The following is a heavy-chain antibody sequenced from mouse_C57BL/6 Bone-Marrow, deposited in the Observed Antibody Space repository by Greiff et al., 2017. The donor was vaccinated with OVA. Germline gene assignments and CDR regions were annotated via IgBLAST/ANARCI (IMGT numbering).Heavy chain of an antibody. J-gene: IGHJ3*01. CDR3: ARNVPYYGSSSWFAY. V-gene: IGHV3-6*01. CDR1: GYSITSGYY. CDR2: ISYDGSN. Sequence: EVKLMESGPGLVKPSQSLSLTCSVTGYSITSGYYWNWIRQFPGNKLEWMGYISYDGSNNYNPSLKNRISITRATSKNQFFLKLNSVTTEDTATYYCARNVPYYGSSSWFAYWGQGTLVTVSA. D-gene: IGHD1-1*01.